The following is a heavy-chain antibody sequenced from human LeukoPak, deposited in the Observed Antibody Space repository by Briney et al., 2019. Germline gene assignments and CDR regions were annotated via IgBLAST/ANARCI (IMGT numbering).Heavy chain of an antibody. CDR2: ISSSSSYI. CDR1: GFTFSSYS. J-gene: IGHJ4*02. D-gene: IGHD3-10*01. Sequence: PGGSLRLSCAASGFTFSSYSMNWVRQAPGKGLEWVSSISSSSSYIYYADSVKGRFTISRDNAKNSLYLQMNSLRAEDTAVYYCARAGYGSGSYYDYWGQGTLVTVPS. CDR3: ARAGYGSGSYYDY. V-gene: IGHV3-21*01.